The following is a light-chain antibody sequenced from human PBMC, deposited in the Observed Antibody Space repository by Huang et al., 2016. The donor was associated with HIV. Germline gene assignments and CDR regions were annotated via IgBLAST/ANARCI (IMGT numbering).Light chain of an antibody. CDR2: DAS. Sequence: DIQLTQSPSTLSASVGDTVTITCRASQMISSWLAWYQQKPGKAPELLIYDASSGESGVPSRFSGSGSGTDFNLTINSRQPDNFATYYCQKYNKFPWTFGQGTKVEIK. V-gene: IGKV1-5*01. CDR1: QMISSW. CDR3: QKYNKFPWT. J-gene: IGKJ1*01.